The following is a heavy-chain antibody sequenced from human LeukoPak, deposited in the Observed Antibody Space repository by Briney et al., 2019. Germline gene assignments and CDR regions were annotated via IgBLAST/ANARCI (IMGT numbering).Heavy chain of an antibody. CDR3: AKGPGLDYEHDAFDI. V-gene: IGHV3-23*01. J-gene: IGHJ3*02. CDR2: ISGSGGST. CDR1: GFTFSSYA. D-gene: IGHD4-17*01. Sequence: GESLKISCAASGFTFSSYAMSWVRQAPGKGLEWVSAISGSGGSTYYADSVKGRFTISRDNSKNTLYLQMNSLRAEDTAVYYCAKGPGLDYEHDAFDIWGQGTMVTVSS.